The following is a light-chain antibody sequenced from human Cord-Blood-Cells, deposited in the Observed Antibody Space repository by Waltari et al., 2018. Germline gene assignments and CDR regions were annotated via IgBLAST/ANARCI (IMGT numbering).Light chain of an antibody. Sequence: SSELTQDPAVSVALGQTVRITCQCDSLRRYYASWYQQKPGQAPVLVIYGKNNRPSGIPDRFSGSSSGNTASLTITGAQAEDEADYYCNSRDSSGNHYVFGTGTKVTVL. CDR1: SLRRYY. J-gene: IGLJ1*01. V-gene: IGLV3-19*01. CDR2: GKN. CDR3: NSRDSSGNHYV.